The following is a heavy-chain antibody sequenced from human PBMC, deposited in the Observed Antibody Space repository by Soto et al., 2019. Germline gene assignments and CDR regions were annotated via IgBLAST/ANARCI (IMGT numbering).Heavy chain of an antibody. D-gene: IGHD2-2*01. CDR3: ARDYRHTIYGMDV. CDR2: INQDGGEK. V-gene: IGHV3-7*03. CDR1: GFTFSSYW. J-gene: IGHJ6*02. Sequence: EVQVVESGGGLVQPGGSLRLSCAASGFTFSSYWMSWVRQAPGKGLEWVANINQDGGEKYYVDSVKGRFTISRDNAKNSLYLQMNSLRAGDTAVYYCARDYRHTIYGMDVWGQVTTVTVSS.